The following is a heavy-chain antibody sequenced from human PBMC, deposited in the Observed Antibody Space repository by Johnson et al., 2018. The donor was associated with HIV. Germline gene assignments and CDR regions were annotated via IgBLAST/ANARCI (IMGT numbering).Heavy chain of an antibody. CDR2: ISSDGNNK. D-gene: IGHD6-19*01. CDR3: VKLPVAPSYGAFDS. CDR1: GFTFSDYA. J-gene: IGHJ3*02. Sequence: QVQLVESGGGVVQPGRSLRLSCAASGFTFSDYAMHWVRQAPGKGLEWVASISSDGNNKYFADSVQGRFTISRDNSKNTLYLQMNSLRAEDTAVYYCVKLPVAPSYGAFDSWGQGTMVTVSS. V-gene: IGHV3-30*04.